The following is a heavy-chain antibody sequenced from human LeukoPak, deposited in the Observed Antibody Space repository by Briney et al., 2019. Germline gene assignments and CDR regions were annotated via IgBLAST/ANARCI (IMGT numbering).Heavy chain of an antibody. CDR3: ARDIGVSQFDY. J-gene: IGHJ4*02. Sequence: GASVKVSCRASGYTFSNHGISWVRQAPGQGLEWMGWISGYNGQTEYAQKFQGRVTLTTDTSTSTASMEVRSLTSDDTAVYYCARDIGVSQFDYWGQGTLVTVSS. D-gene: IGHD3-10*01. V-gene: IGHV1-18*01. CDR1: GYTFSNHG. CDR2: ISGYNGQT.